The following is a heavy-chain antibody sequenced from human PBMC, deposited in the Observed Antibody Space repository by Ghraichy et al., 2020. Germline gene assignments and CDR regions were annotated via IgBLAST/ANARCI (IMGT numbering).Heavy chain of an antibody. CDR3: ARGAPPDH. J-gene: IGHJ4*03. CDR1: GDSVSSDDYY. D-gene: IGHD3-16*01. Sequence: SQTLSLPCTVSGDSVSSDDYYWNWIRQPPGKRLEWLGYIYYNGNTNYHPTNYSPSLKSRITISIDTSTNQFSLKLTSMTASDTAVYYCARGAPPDHWGQGTLVTVS. V-gene: IGHV4-61*08. CDR2: IYYNGNTNYHPT.